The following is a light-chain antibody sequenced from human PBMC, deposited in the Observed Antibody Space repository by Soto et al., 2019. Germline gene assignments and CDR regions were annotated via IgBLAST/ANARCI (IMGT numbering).Light chain of an antibody. Sequence: QSALTQPASVSGSPGQSITISCTGTSSDIGAYNYVSWYQQHPGTAPKLMIYEVSNRPSGVSNRFSGSKSGNTASLTISGLQADDEADYYCSSYTTSTSLVFGGGTKLTVL. CDR3: SSYTTSTSLV. V-gene: IGLV2-14*01. CDR2: EVS. CDR1: SSDIGAYNY. J-gene: IGLJ2*01.